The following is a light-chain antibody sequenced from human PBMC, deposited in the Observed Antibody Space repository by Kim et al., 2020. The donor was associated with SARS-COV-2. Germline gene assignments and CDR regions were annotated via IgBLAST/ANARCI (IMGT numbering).Light chain of an antibody. Sequence: SYELTQPPSVSVSPGQTARITCSGDALPQKFAYWYQQKSGQVPVLVIYEDTKRPSGIPERFSGSSSGTMVTLTITGAQVEDEADYYCYSTDSSGNHWVFGGGTQLTVL. CDR3: YSTDSSGNHWV. CDR1: ALPQKF. J-gene: IGLJ3*02. CDR2: EDT. V-gene: IGLV3-10*01.